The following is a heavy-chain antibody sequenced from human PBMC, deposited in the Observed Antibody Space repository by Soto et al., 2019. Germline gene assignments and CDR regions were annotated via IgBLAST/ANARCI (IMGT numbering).Heavy chain of an antibody. V-gene: IGHV3-23*01. J-gene: IGHJ4*02. D-gene: IGHD2-2*02. CDR2: ITSNGDST. CDR3: AKDSPSYTTSPFYLDS. CDR1: GFDFNKYA. Sequence: GSLRLSCAAFGFDFNKYAMTWVRQAPGKGLQWVSSITSNGDSTYYADSVKGRFTTSRDNSKNTLYLQMNSLRADDTAVFYCAKDSPSYTTSPFYLDSWGQGTLVTVSS.